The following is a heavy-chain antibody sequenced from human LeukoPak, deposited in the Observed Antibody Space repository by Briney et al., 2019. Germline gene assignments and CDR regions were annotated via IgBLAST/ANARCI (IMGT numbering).Heavy chain of an antibody. J-gene: IGHJ4*02. Sequence: PGGSLRLSCAASGFTFSSYGMHWVRQAPGKGLEWVAVIWYDGNNKYYADSVKGRFTISRDNALNSLYLQMNSLRAEDTAIYYCARSIPYGTTWYGRSDYWGQGTLVTVSS. CDR2: IWYDGNNK. CDR1: GFTFSSYG. CDR3: ARSIPYGTTWYGRSDY. D-gene: IGHD6-13*01. V-gene: IGHV3-33*01.